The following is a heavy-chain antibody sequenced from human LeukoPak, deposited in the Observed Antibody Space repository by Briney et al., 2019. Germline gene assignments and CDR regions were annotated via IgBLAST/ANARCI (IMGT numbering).Heavy chain of an antibody. V-gene: IGHV2-70*11. J-gene: IGHJ4*02. D-gene: IGHD6-25*01. Sequence: ESGPTLVNPTQTLTLTCTFSGFSLSTSGMCVSWIRQPPGKALEWLARIDWDDDKYYSTSLKTRLTISKDTSKNQVVLTMTNMDPVDTATYYCARIQLGHSSADYWGQGTLVTVSS. CDR1: GFSLSTSGMC. CDR3: ARIQLGHSSADY. CDR2: IDWDDDK.